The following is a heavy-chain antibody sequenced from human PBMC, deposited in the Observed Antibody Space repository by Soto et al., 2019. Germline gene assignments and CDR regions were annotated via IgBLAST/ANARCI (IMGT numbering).Heavy chain of an antibody. CDR3: ARTLLRYFDWLLYYCGMDV. V-gene: IGHV4-34*01. CDR2: INHSGST. J-gene: IGHJ6*02. CDR1: GGSFSGYY. D-gene: IGHD3-9*01. Sequence: PSETLSLTCAVYGGSFSGYYWGWIRQPPGKGLEWIGEINHSGSTNYNPSLKSRVTISVDTSKNQFSLKLSSVTAADTAVYYCARTLLRYFDWLLYYCGMDVWGQETTVTVSS.